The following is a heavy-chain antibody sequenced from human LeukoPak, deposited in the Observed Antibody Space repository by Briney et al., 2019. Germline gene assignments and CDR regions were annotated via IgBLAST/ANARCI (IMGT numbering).Heavy chain of an antibody. D-gene: IGHD6-19*01. CDR1: GFTFSSYG. V-gene: IGHV3-30*03. CDR2: ISYDGSNK. J-gene: IGHJ1*01. Sequence: GGSLRLSCAASGFTFSSYGMHWVRQAPGKGLEWVAVISYDGSNKYYADSVKGRFTISRDNSKNTLYLQMNSLRAEDTAVYYCARPYSSGWYVDFQHWGQGTLVTVSS. CDR3: ARPYSSGWYVDFQH.